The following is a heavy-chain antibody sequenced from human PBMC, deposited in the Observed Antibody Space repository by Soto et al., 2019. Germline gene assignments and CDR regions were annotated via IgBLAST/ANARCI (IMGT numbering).Heavy chain of an antibody. CDR3: AKDIAVAGTLYYYYGMDV. D-gene: IGHD6-19*01. V-gene: IGHV3-30*18. CDR1: GFTFSSYG. Sequence: GGSLRLSCAASGFTFSSYGMHWVRQAPGKGLEWVAVISYDGSNKYYADSVKGRFTISRDNSKNTLYLQMNSLRAEDTAVYYCAKDIAVAGTLYYYYGMDVWGQGTTVTVSS. J-gene: IGHJ6*02. CDR2: ISYDGSNK.